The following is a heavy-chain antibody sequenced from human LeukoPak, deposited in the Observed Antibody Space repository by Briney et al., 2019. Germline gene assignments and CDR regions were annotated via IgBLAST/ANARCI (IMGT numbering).Heavy chain of an antibody. V-gene: IGHV4-59*01. CDR1: GGSISSYY. J-gene: IGHJ3*02. CDR2: IYYSGST. Sequence: SETLSLTCTVSGGSISSYYWSWIRQPPGKGLEWIGYIYYSGSTNYNPSLKSRVTISVDASKNQFSLKLSSVTAADTAVYFCARVPIWFGELKAFDIWGQGTMVTVSS. D-gene: IGHD3-10*01. CDR3: ARVPIWFGELKAFDI.